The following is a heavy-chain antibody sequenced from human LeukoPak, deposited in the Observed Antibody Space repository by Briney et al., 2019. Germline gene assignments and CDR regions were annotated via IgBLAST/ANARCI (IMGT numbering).Heavy chain of an antibody. CDR1: GCSLSRGGYY. V-gene: IGHV4-30-4*08. CDR2: IYYSGSP. J-gene: IGHJ4*02. D-gene: IGHD6-19*01. Sequence: SETLSLICTVCGCSLSRGGYYWLGLRQPPGKGLEWIGYIYYSGSPYYNPSLKSRVTISVDTSKNQFSLKLSSVTVADTAVYYCARIPVADPFDYWGQGTLVTVSS. CDR3: ARIPVADPFDY.